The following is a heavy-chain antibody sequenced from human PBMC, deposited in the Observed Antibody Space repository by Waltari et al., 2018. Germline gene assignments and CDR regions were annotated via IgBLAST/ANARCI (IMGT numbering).Heavy chain of an antibody. Sequence: EMQLLESGGGLVQPGGSLRLSCAAAGCNCSGYAIRWARRAPGKGLGWGSAIRGSGGNTYYADSVKGRFTISRDNSKNTLYLQMNSLRAEDTAVYYCARKVRDSYSYMDVWGKGTTVTVSS. CDR1: GCNCSGYA. CDR3: ARKVRDSYSYMDV. CDR2: IRGSGGNT. J-gene: IGHJ6*03. V-gene: IGHV3-23*01.